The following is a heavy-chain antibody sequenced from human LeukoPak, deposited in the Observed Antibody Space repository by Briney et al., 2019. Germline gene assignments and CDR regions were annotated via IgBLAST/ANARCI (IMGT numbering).Heavy chain of an antibody. J-gene: IGHJ6*02. CDR1: GFTFSSYS. D-gene: IGHD4-17*01. CDR3: ARATVPTAKYYYYGMDV. CDR2: ISSSSSYI. V-gene: IGHV3-21*01. Sequence: GGSLRLSCAASGFTFSSYSMNWVRQAPGKGLEWVSSISSSSSYIYYADSVKGRFTISRDNAKNSLYLQMNSLRAEGTAVYYCARATVPTAKYYYYGMDVWGQGTTVTVSS.